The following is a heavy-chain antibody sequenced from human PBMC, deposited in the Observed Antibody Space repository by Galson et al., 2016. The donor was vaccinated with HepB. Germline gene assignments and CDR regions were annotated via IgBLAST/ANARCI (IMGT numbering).Heavy chain of an antibody. V-gene: IGHV4-59*03. Sequence: SETLSLTCTVSGGSISGYYCSWIRQPPGKGLEWIGYTYYSGGTNYNPSLKSRVTISTDTSKNQVSLMLTSVNAADTAVYFCAAGYNWDYWGEGILSPSPQ. CDR2: TYYSGGT. CDR3: AAGYNWDY. D-gene: IGHD5-24*01. CDR1: GGSISGYY. J-gene: IGHJ4*02.